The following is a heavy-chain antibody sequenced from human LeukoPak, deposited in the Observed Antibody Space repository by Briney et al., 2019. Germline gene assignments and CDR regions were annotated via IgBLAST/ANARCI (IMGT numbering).Heavy chain of an antibody. CDR2: ISGSGGST. CDR1: GFTFSSYA. Sequence: GGSLRLSCAASGFTFSSYAMSWVRQAPGKGLEWVSGISGSGGSTYYADSVKGRFTISRDNSKNTLHLQMNSLSAEDTAVYYCAKETGSYSNLPFDFSGQGTLVTVSS. V-gene: IGHV3-23*01. J-gene: IGHJ4*02. D-gene: IGHD1-26*01. CDR3: AKETGSYSNLPFDF.